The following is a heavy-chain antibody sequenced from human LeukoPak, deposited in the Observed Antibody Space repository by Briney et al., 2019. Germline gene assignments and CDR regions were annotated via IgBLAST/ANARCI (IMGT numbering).Heavy chain of an antibody. D-gene: IGHD4-17*01. J-gene: IGHJ6*03. CDR2: ISDSGDKT. V-gene: IGHV3-23*01. CDR1: TFTLFFYA. Sequence: GGSLRLSCAASTFTLFFYAMSWDRQAPGKGLEWISLISDSGDKTYYADSVKGRFTVSRDNSRNTMYLQMDSLRAEDTAVYYCAKDRDGDCYFYMDVWGTGTTVIVSS. CDR3: AKDRDGDCYFYMDV.